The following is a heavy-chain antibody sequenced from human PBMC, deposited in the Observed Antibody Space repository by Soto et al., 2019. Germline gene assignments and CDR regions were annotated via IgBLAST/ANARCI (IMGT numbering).Heavy chain of an antibody. CDR3: ARDTETLGPRANDALDI. Sequence: ASVKVSCKASGYTFTSYNINWVRQATGQGLEWMGWMNPNSGDTGYAQKFQGRVTMTRDTSTSTAYMELTSLRSEDTAVYYCARDTETLGPRANDALDIWGQGTMVTVS. CDR1: GYTFTSYN. D-gene: IGHD3-3*02. V-gene: IGHV1-8*01. J-gene: IGHJ3*02. CDR2: MNPNSGDT.